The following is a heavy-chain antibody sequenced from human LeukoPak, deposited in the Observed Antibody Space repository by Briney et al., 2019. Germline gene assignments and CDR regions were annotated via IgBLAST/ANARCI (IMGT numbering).Heavy chain of an antibody. D-gene: IGHD3-22*01. CDR2: IRYDGSKK. J-gene: IGHJ4*02. CDR3: AKELRYYDSSGYYDDY. CDR1: GFTFSSYG. V-gene: IGHV3-30*02. Sequence: GGSLRLSXAASGFTFSSYGMHWVRQAPGKGLEWVAFIRYDGSKKYYADSVKGRFTISRDNSKNTLYLQMNSLRAEDAAVYYCAKELRYYDSSGYYDDYWGQGTLVTVSS.